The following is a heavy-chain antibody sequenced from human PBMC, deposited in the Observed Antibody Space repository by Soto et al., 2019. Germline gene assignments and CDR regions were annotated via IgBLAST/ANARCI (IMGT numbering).Heavy chain of an antibody. J-gene: IGHJ6*02. V-gene: IGHV1-3*01. D-gene: IGHD3-3*01. CDR3: ARTQYYDLWSGIYYYHYVMDV. Sequence: SVKVSCKASGYTFTSYAMHWVRQAPGQRLEWMGWINAGNGNTKYSQKFQGRVTITRDTSASTAYMELSSLRSEDTAVYYCARTQYYDLWSGIYYYHYVMDVWGQGNKVTVS. CDR1: GYTFTSYA. CDR2: INAGNGNT.